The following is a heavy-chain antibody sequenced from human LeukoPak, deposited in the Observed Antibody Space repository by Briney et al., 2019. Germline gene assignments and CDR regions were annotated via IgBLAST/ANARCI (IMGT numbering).Heavy chain of an antibody. V-gene: IGHV4-38-2*02. CDR2: IYQSGST. CDR1: GYSISSGYY. J-gene: IGHJ4*02. D-gene: IGHD4-11*01. Sequence: SETLSLTCSVSGYSISSGYYWGWIRQPPGMGLEWVGNIYQSGSTYDNSSLTSRLTMSVDTSKNQFSLKMRAVTAADTAIYYCARSEINDYMRFWGQGTLVTVSS. CDR3: ARSEINDYMRF.